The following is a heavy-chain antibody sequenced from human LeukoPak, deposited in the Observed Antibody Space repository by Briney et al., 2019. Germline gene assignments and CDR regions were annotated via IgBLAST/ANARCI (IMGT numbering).Heavy chain of an antibody. Sequence: ASGKVSWLAAGYTFTSYGISWVRPAPGQGLEWIGWISAYNGNTNHAQKLQVRVTMTTDTSTSTAYMELRTLRSDDTAVYYCARPVRDILTGYGAFDIWGQGTMVTVSS. CDR1: GYTFTSYG. V-gene: IGHV1-18*01. CDR3: ARPVRDILTGYGAFDI. CDR2: ISAYNGNT. J-gene: IGHJ3*02. D-gene: IGHD3-9*01.